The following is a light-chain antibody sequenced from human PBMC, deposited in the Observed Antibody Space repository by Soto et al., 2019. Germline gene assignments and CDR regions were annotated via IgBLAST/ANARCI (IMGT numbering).Light chain of an antibody. V-gene: IGKV3-20*01. J-gene: IGKJ3*01. Sequence: EIVLTHSPGTLSLSPGERATLSCRASQSVSSSYLAWYQQKPGQAPRLLIYGASSRATGIPDRFSGSGSGTEFTLNISTLEPEDFAVYYCHQYGSPITVGPRTKVDIK. CDR1: QSVSSSY. CDR2: GAS. CDR3: HQYGSPIT.